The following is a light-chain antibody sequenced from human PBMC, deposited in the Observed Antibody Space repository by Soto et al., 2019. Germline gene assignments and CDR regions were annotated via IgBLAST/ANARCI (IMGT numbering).Light chain of an antibody. V-gene: IGKV1-5*01. CDR2: DAS. CDR3: QQYNSYSLT. J-gene: IGKJ4*01. CDR1: QSISSW. Sequence: DIPMTQSPSTLSASVGDRVTITCRASQSISSWLAWYQQKPGKAPKLLIYDASSLESGVPSRFSGSGSGTEFTLTISSLQPDDFAPYYCQQYNSYSLTFGGGTKVEIK.